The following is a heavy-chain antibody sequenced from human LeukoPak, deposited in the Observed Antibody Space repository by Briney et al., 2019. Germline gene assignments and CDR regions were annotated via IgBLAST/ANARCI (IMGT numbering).Heavy chain of an antibody. Sequence: PGGSLRLSCAASGFIFSVFDMHWVRQVTGKGLEWVSAIGTTGDTYYPGSVKGRFTISRENAKNSLYLQMNSLRAEDTAVNYFPRASISVAYAFDIWGQGTMVSVSS. D-gene: IGHD6-19*01. CDR2: IGTTGDT. CDR3: PRASISVAYAFDI. J-gene: IGHJ3*02. CDR1: GFIFSVFD. V-gene: IGHV3-13*04.